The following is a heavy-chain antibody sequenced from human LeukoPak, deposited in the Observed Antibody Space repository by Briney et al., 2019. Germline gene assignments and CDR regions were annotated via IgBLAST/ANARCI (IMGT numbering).Heavy chain of an antibody. V-gene: IGHV4-34*01. J-gene: IGHJ4*02. Sequence: SETLSLTCAVYGGSFSGYYWSWIRQPPGKGLEWIGEINHSGSTNYNPSLKSRVTISVDTSKNQFSLKLSSVTAADTAVYYCARHSSSWSPNPDYWGQGTLVTVSP. CDR1: GGSFSGYY. CDR2: INHSGST. D-gene: IGHD6-13*01. CDR3: ARHSSSWSPNPDY.